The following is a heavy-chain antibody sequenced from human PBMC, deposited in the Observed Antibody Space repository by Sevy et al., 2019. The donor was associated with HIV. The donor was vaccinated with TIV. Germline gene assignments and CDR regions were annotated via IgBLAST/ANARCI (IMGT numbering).Heavy chain of an antibody. V-gene: IGHV3-23*01. J-gene: IGHJ4*02. Sequence: GGCLRLSCATSGVTISNYAMNWVRQAPGKGLEWVSGISGSGGSTYYVDSVKGRFTISRDNRKNTLYLQMNSLRAEDTAVYYCAKDSYFDNTLFDYWGQGTLVTVSS. CDR3: AKDSYFDNTLFDY. CDR2: ISGSGGST. CDR1: GVTISNYA. D-gene: IGHD3-22*01.